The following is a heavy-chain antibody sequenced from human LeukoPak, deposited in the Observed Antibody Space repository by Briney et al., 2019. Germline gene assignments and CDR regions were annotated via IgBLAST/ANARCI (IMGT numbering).Heavy chain of an antibody. CDR1: GFTFDDYG. CDR2: INWNGGST. J-gene: IGHJ4*02. CDR3: ASGRHCSGGSCYSFDY. D-gene: IGHD2-15*01. Sequence: GGCLRLSCAASGFTFDDYGMSWVRQAPGKGLEWVSGINWNGGSTGYADSVKGRFTISRDNAKNSLYLQMNSLRAEDTALYYCASGRHCSGGSCYSFDYWGQGTLVTVSS. V-gene: IGHV3-20*04.